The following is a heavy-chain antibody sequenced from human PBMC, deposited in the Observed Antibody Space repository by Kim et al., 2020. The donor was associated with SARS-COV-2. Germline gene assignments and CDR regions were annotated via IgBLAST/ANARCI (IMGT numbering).Heavy chain of an antibody. CDR2: GGST. V-gene: IGHV3-23*01. CDR3: AKGQPFDY. Sequence: GGSTSYADSVKGRFTISRDNSKNTLYLQMNSLRAEDTAVYYCAKGQPFDYWGQGTLVTVSS. D-gene: IGHD5-18*01. J-gene: IGHJ4*02.